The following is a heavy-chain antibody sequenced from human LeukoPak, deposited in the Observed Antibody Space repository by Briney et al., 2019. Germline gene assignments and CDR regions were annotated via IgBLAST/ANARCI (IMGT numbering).Heavy chain of an antibody. J-gene: IGHJ3*02. CDR2: ISWNSGSI. Sequence: GGSLRLSCAASGFTFDDYAMHWVRQAPGKGLEGVSGISWNSGSIGYADSVKGRFTISRDNAKNSLYLQMNSLRAEDMALYYCANGQRYYYDSSGYLDAFDIWGQGTMVTVSS. CDR3: ANGQRYYYDSSGYLDAFDI. D-gene: IGHD3-22*01. V-gene: IGHV3-9*03. CDR1: GFTFDDYA.